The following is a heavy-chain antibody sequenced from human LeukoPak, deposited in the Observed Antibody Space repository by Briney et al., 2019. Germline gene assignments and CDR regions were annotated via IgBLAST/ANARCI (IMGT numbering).Heavy chain of an antibody. Sequence: GGSLRLSCAASEFTFSSYGMDWVRQAPGKGLEWVAVISYDGNNKYYADSVQGRFTISRDNSKNTLYLQMNSLRAEDTAVYFCAKDSQVAMVRGVIRPYYFDYWGQGTLVTVSS. V-gene: IGHV3-30*18. CDR1: EFTFSSYG. D-gene: IGHD3-10*01. J-gene: IGHJ4*02. CDR3: AKDSQVAMVRGVIRPYYFDY. CDR2: ISYDGNNK.